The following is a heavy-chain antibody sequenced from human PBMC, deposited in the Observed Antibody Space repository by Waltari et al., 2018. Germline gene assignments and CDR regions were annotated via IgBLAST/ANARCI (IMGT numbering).Heavy chain of an antibody. CDR3: AQPVNRTEYYYYMDV. J-gene: IGHJ6*03. V-gene: IGHV1-69*14. CDR2: IIPTLGTA. D-gene: IGHD1-1*01. CDR1: GGTFSSYA. Sequence: QVQLVQSGAEVKKPGSSLKVSCKASGGTFSSYAISWVRPAPGQGLEWMGGIIPTLGTANYAQKFQGRVTITADKSTSTAYMELSSLRSEDTAVYYCAQPVNRTEYYYYMDVWGKGTTVTVSS.